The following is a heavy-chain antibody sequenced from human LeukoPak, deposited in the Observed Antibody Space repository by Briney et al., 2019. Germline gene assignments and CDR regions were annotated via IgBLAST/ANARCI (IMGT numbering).Heavy chain of an antibody. CDR1: GYTFTGYY. CDR3: ARDLISMVRGFDY. V-gene: IGHV1-2*02. D-gene: IGHD3-10*01. Sequence: ASVKVSCKASGYTFTGYYIHWVRQAPGQGLEWMGWINPNSGGTNYAQKFQGRVTMTRDTSITTAYMEMSSLRSDDTAVYHCARDLISMVRGFDYWGQGTLVTVSS. J-gene: IGHJ4*02. CDR2: INPNSGGT.